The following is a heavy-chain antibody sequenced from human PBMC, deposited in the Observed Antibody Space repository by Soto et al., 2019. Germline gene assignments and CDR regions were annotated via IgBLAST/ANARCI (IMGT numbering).Heavy chain of an antibody. V-gene: IGHV4-30-2*01. D-gene: IGHD4-17*01. J-gene: IGHJ3*02. CDR1: GGSISSGGDS. Sequence: SLILSLTCAVSGGSISSGGDSWSWKRQPPVKGLEWIGYIYHSGSTYYNPSLKSRVTISVDRSKNQCSLKLSSVTAADTAVHYCSRATVTHSFLGAFDIWGQGTMLTVSS. CDR2: IYHSGST. CDR3: SRATVTHSFLGAFDI.